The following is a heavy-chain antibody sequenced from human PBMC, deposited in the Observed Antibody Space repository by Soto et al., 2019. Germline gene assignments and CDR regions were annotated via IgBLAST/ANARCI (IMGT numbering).Heavy chain of an antibody. J-gene: IGHJ4*02. D-gene: IGHD3-22*01. V-gene: IGHV3-53*02. CDR1: GFSVSTNY. CDR2: FYSGST. Sequence: EVQLVETGGGWIQPGGSLRLSCAASGFSVSTNYMSWVRHAPGKGLEWVSVFYSGSTYYADSVKGRFTISRDNSKNTLYLEINSLRAEHTAVYYCARRGHDYESSGDDPLFAYWGQGTLVTVAS. CDR3: ARRGHDYESSGDDPLFAY.